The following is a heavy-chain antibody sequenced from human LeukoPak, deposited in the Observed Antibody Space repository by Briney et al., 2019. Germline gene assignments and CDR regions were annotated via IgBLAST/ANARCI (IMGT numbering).Heavy chain of an antibody. V-gene: IGHV3-21*04. J-gene: IGHJ4*02. CDR3: AREDFFTPHS. CDR2: ISASGTGI. CDR1: GFTFNTYG. Sequence: GGSLRLSCAASGFTFNTYGMNWVRQAPGRGLVWVAYISASGTGIYYADSVKGRFTISRDNAKNSLFLQMDSLRAEDTAVYFCAREDFFTPHSWGQGTLVTVSS. D-gene: IGHD3/OR15-3a*01.